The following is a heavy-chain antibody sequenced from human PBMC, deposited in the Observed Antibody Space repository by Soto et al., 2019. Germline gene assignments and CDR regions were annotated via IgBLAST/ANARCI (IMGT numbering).Heavy chain of an antibody. J-gene: IGHJ4*02. CDR3: ERRYCSGGSCYIAL. Sequence: SDTLSLTCTVSGGSISSYYWSWIRQPPGKGLEWIGYIYYSGSTNYNPSLKSRVTISVDTSKNQFSLKLSSVTAADTAVYYCERRYCSGGSCYIALWGQGTLVTVSS. CDR1: GGSISSYY. V-gene: IGHV4-59*08. CDR2: IYYSGST. D-gene: IGHD2-15*01.